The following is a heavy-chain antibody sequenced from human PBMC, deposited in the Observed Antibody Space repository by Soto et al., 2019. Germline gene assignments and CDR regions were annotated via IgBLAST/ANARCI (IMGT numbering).Heavy chain of an antibody. CDR3: ARDRRNSGYVGPNYFDY. D-gene: IGHD5-12*01. CDR1: GGSISSGGYY. Sequence: SETLSLTCTVSGGSISSGGYYWSWIRQHPGKGLEWIGYIYYSGSTYYNPSPKSRVTISVDTSKNQFSLKLSSVTAADTAVYYCARDRRNSGYVGPNYFDYWGQGTLVTVSS. V-gene: IGHV4-31*03. J-gene: IGHJ4*02. CDR2: IYYSGST.